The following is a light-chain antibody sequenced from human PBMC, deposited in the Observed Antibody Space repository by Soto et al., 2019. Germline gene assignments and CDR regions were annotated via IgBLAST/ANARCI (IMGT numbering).Light chain of an antibody. CDR2: DAS. V-gene: IGKV3-11*01. J-gene: IGKJ5*01. Sequence: FTQSPATLSLSPGERATLSCRASQSFSSYLAWYQQKPGQAPRLLIYDASKRAAGIPARFSGRGSGTDFTLTIXXLEPEDFAVYYCQXRSNWPPVITFGQGTRLEIK. CDR3: QXRSNWPPVIT. CDR1: QSFSSY.